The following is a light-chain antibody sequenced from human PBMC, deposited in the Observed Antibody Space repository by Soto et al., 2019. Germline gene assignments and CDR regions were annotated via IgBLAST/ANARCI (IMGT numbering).Light chain of an antibody. J-gene: IGLJ1*01. CDR3: GSWDSSLSAYV. V-gene: IGLV1-51*01. CDR2: DDN. CDR1: SSNIGGNS. Sequence: QSLLTQPASVSAAPGQKFTISCSGSSSNIGGNSVSWYQQLPGTAPKLLIYDDNKRPSGIPDRFSGSKSCTSATLGITGFQTGDEADYYCGSWDSSLSAYVFGTGTKVTVL.